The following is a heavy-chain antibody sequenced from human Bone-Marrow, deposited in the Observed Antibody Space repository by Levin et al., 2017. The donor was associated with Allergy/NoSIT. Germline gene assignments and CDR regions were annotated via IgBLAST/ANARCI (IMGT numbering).Heavy chain of an antibody. Sequence: ASVKVSCKASGYTFTSYGISWVRQAPGQGLEWMGWISAYNGNTNYAQKLQGRVTMTTDTSTSTAYMELRSLRSDDTAVYYCARDNYDILTGYYELLDYWGQGTLVTVSS. CDR2: ISAYNGNT. D-gene: IGHD3-9*01. CDR1: GYTFTSYG. V-gene: IGHV1-18*01. CDR3: ARDNYDILTGYYELLDY. J-gene: IGHJ4*02.